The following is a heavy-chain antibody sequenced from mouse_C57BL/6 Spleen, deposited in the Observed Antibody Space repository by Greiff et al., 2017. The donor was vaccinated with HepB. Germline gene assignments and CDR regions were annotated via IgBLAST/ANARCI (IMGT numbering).Heavy chain of an antibody. CDR3: ARQDYYGLAPGYFDV. V-gene: IGHV5-12*01. Sequence: EVKLVESGGGLVQPGGSLKLSCAASGFTFSDYYMYWVRQTPEKRLEWVAYISNGGGSTYYPDTVKGRFTISRDNAKNTLYLQMSRLKSEDTAMYYCARQDYYGLAPGYFDVWGTGTTVTVSS. CDR2: ISNGGGST. D-gene: IGHD1-1*01. J-gene: IGHJ1*03. CDR1: GFTFSDYY.